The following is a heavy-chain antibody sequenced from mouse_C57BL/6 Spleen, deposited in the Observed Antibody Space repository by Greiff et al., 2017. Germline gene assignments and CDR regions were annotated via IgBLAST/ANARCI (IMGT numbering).Heavy chain of an antibody. CDR2: INPRNGGT. Sequence: VQLQQSGTELVKPGASVKLSCKASGYTFTSYWMHWVKQRPGPGLEWIGHINPRNGGTHYNEQFTSKATLTVDKSSSTAYMQLSSLTSEDSAVYYCAIAGYSDHNYYAMDYWGQGTSVTVSS. V-gene: IGHV1-53*01. CDR1: GYTFTSYW. D-gene: IGHD2-12*01. J-gene: IGHJ4*01. CDR3: AIAGYSDHNYYAMDY.